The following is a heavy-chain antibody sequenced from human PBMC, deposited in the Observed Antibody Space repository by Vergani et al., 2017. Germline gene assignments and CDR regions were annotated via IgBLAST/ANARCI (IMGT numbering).Heavy chain of an antibody. V-gene: IGHV3-30*02. CDR3: AKGVYCSSTSCYEGRGYYYGMGV. J-gene: IGHJ6*02. Sequence: QVQLVESGGGVVQPGGSMRLSCSASGLTLSSYGVHWVRQAPGRGLESVTFTRPHEDGAFYSASVRGRFTVSRDNSKNTLYLQMNSLRADDTAVYYCAKGVYCSSTSCYEGRGYYYGMGVWGQGTTVTFSS. CDR2: TRPHEDGA. D-gene: IGHD2-2*01. CDR1: GLTLSSYG.